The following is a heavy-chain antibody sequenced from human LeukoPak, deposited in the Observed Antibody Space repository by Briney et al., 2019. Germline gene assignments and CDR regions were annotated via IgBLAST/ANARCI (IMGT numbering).Heavy chain of an antibody. CDR1: GYTFTSYD. V-gene: IGHV1-8*01. J-gene: IGHJ6*03. Sequence: GASVKVSCKASGYTFTSYDINWVRQATGQGLEWMGWMNPNSGNTGYAQKFQGRVTMTRNTSISTAYMELSSLRSEDTAVYYCARTSYMIAAAGSYYYYMDVWAKGPRSPSP. CDR2: MNPNSGNT. D-gene: IGHD6-13*01. CDR3: ARTSYMIAAAGSYYYYMDV.